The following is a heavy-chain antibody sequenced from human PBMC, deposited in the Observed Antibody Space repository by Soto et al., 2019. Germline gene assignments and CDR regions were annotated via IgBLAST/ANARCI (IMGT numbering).Heavy chain of an antibody. D-gene: IGHD3-3*01. CDR2: VYSSGGT. V-gene: IGHV4-4*07. CDR1: GASMSSYY. Sequence: ETLSPSCPVSGASMSSYYWTWIRQPAGKGLEWIGRVYSSGGTHYNPSLKSRVTISLDTSKNQFSLRLLSVTDADTAVYYCARGQRFSDWFDPWGQGTFVTVSS. J-gene: IGHJ5*02. CDR3: ARGQRFSDWFDP.